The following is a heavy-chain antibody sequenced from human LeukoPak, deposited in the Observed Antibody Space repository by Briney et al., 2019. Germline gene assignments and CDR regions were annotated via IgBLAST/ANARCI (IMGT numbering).Heavy chain of an antibody. Sequence: PGGSLRLSCAASGFTVSSNYMSLSWVRQTPGKGLEWVSVIYSGGNTYYADSVKGRFTISRDNSKNTLYLQMNSLRAEDTAVYYCARGARSSGWAYYFNYWGQGTLVTVSS. D-gene: IGHD6-19*01. CDR1: GFTVSSNY. CDR3: ARGARSSGWAYYFNY. V-gene: IGHV3-66*01. J-gene: IGHJ4*02. CDR2: IYSGGNT.